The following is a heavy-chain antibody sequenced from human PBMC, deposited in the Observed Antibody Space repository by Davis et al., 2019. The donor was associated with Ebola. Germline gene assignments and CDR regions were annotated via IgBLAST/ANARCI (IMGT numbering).Heavy chain of an antibody. CDR2: ISWDGGST. CDR3: AKAGGYSYASYGMDV. CDR1: GFTFEDYA. J-gene: IGHJ6*02. Sequence: GESLKISCAASGFTFEDYAMHWVRQAPGKGLEWVSLISWDGGSTYYADSVKGRFTISRDNSKNSLYLQMNSLRAEDTALYYCAKAGGYSYASYGMDVWGQGTTVTVSS. D-gene: IGHD5-18*01. V-gene: IGHV3-43D*03.